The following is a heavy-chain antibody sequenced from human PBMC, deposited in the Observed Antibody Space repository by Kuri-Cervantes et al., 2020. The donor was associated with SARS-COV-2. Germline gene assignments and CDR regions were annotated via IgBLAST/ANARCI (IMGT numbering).Heavy chain of an antibody. D-gene: IGHD4-17*01. CDR3: AKDRKYGDYVVRPVADAFDI. J-gene: IGHJ3*02. CDR1: GFTVSNNY. CDR2: LYSGGST. V-gene: IGHV3-53*04. Sequence: ESLKISCAASGFTVSNNYMSWVRQAPGKGLEWVSILYSGGSTYYADSVKGRFTISRHNSKNTLYLQMNSLRAEDTAVYYCAKDRKYGDYVVRPVADAFDIWGQGTMVTVSS.